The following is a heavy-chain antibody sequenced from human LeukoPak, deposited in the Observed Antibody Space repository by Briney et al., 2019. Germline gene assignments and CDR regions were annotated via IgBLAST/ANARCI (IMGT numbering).Heavy chain of an antibody. CDR1: GFTFSSYG. D-gene: IGHD2-15*01. Sequence: GGSLRLSCAASGFTFSSYGMHWVRQAPGKGLEWVAVICYDGSNKYYADSVKGRFTISRDNSKNTLYLQMNSLRAEDTAVYYCAKEFRPYCSGGSCYSGYWGQGTLVTVSS. J-gene: IGHJ4*02. CDR2: ICYDGSNK. V-gene: IGHV3-30*02. CDR3: AKEFRPYCSGGSCYSGY.